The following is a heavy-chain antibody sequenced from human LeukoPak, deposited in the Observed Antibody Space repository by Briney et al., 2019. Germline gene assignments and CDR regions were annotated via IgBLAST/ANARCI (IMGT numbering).Heavy chain of an antibody. CDR1: GFTFSNYA. D-gene: IGHD3-22*01. CDR3: AKREYYYDSSGPGIDY. Sequence: GGSLRLSCAASGFTFSNYAMSWVRQAPGKGLEWVSAISGSGETSYYADSVKGRFTISRDNSKNTLYLQMNSLRAEDTAVYYCAKREYYYDSSGPGIDYWGQGTLVTVSS. CDR2: ISGSGETS. V-gene: IGHV3-23*01. J-gene: IGHJ4*02.